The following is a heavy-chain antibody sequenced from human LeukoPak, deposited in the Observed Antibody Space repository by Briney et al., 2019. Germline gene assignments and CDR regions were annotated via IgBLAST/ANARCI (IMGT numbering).Heavy chain of an antibody. CDR1: GFTFSSYW. CDR3: ASAFSSSSGRWFDP. Sequence: PGGSLRLSCAASGFTFSSYWMHWVRQAPGKGLVWVSRINSDGNSTSYADSVKGRFTISRDNAKNTLYLQMNSLRAEDTAVYYCASAFSSSSGRWFDPWGQGTLVTVSS. J-gene: IGHJ5*02. D-gene: IGHD6-6*01. CDR2: INSDGNST. V-gene: IGHV3-74*01.